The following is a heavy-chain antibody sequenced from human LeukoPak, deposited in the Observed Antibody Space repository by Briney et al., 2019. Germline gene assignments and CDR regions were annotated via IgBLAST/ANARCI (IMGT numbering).Heavy chain of an antibody. J-gene: IGHJ4*02. Sequence: GGSLRLSCAASGSTFSSYAMSWVRQAPGKGLEWVSAISGSGGSTYYTDSVKGRFTISRDNAKNSLYLQMNSLRAEDTAVYYCARDHATYYYDSSGYYDYWGQGTLVTVSS. D-gene: IGHD3-22*01. V-gene: IGHV3-23*01. CDR3: ARDHATYYYDSSGYYDY. CDR2: ISGSGGST. CDR1: GSTFSSYA.